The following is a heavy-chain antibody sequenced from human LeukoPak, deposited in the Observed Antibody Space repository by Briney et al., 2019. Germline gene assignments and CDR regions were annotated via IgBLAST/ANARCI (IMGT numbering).Heavy chain of an antibody. V-gene: IGHV4-34*01. CDR2: INHSGST. CDR1: GGSFSGYY. D-gene: IGHD3-3*01. CDR3: AGASAPLGYDFWGGKKNWFEP. Sequence: KPSETLSLTCAVYGGSFSGYYWSWIRQPPGKGLEWIGEINHSGSTNYNPSLKSRVTISVDTSKNQFSLKLSSVTAADTAVYYCAGASAPLGYDFWGGKKNWFEPWGQGTLVTVSS. J-gene: IGHJ5*02.